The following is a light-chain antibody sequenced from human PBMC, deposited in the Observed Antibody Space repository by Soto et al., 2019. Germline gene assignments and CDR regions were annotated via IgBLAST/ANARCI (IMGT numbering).Light chain of an antibody. CDR2: GAS. V-gene: IGKV3-20*01. CDR1: QSMRSN. J-gene: IGKJ1*01. CDR3: QQYGSSPQT. Sequence: EIVMTQSPATVSLSPGERATLSCRSSQSMRSNVAWYQQKPGQAPRLLIYGASSRATGIPDRFSGSGSGTDFTLTISRLEPEDFAVYYCQQYGSSPQTFGQGTKVDIK.